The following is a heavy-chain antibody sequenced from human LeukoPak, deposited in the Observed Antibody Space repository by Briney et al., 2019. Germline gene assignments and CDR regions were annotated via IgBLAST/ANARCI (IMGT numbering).Heavy chain of an antibody. CDR2: IKQDGSEK. V-gene: IGHV3-7*01. J-gene: IGHJ4*02. CDR1: GFTFSSYW. D-gene: IGHD6-13*01. Sequence: GGSLRLSCAASGFTFSSYWMSWVRQAPGKGLEWVANIKQDGSEKYYADSVKGRFTISRDNAKNSLYLQMNSLRAEDTAVCYCARRGRIAAAGTDQYYFDYWGQGTLVTVSS. CDR3: ARRGRIAAAGTDQYYFDY.